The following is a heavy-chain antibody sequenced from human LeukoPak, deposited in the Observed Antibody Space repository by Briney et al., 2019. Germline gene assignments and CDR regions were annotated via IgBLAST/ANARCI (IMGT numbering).Heavy chain of an antibody. CDR1: GFTLNDRS. CDR2: ISYEGSKK. J-gene: IGHJ5*02. CDR3: SFPTSAGRSGTELDL. D-gene: IGHD1-26*01. V-gene: IGHV3-30*04. Sequence: PGRSLRLSCAASGFTLNDRSMHWVRQSPDKGLQWVAVISYEGSKKYYSDSVKGRFTISRDNSKNTVYLQMNSLKSEDMAVYARSFPTSAGRSGTELDLWGQGTLVTVSS.